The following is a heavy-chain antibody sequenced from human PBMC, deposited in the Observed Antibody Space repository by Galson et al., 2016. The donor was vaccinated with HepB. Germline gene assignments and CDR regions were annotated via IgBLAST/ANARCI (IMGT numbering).Heavy chain of an antibody. CDR1: GFTFSSYA. J-gene: IGHJ3*01. CDR3: AREGGPSPHDAHGFDV. Sequence: SLRLSCAASGFTFSSYAMSWVRQAPGKELEWVSAISGSGGSTYYADSVKGRFTISRDNSKNTVYLQMNSLRAEETAVYYCAREGGPSPHDAHGFDVWGQGTMVTVSS. D-gene: IGHD1-1*01. V-gene: IGHV3-23*01. CDR2: ISGSGGST.